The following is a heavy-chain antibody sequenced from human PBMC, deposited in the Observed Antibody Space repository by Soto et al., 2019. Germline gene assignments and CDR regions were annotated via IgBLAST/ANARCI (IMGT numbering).Heavy chain of an antibody. CDR3: ASSWGYSAYHFDY. CDR1: GFTFSSYS. V-gene: IGHV3-21*01. Sequence: EVQLVESGGGLVKPGGSLRLSCAASGFTFSSYSMNWVRQAPGKGLEWVSSISSSSSYIYYADSVKGRFTISRDNAKNSLYLQMNSLRAEDTAVYYCASSWGYSAYHFDYWGQGTLVTVSS. CDR2: ISSSSSYI. J-gene: IGHJ4*02. D-gene: IGHD5-12*01.